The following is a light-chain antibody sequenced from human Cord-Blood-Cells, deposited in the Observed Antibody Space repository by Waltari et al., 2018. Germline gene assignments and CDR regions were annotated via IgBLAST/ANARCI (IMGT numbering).Light chain of an antibody. Sequence: QSVLPQPPSASGTPGQRVTISCSGRSSNLGSNPVNWYQQLPGTAPKLLIYSNNQRPSGVPDRFSGSKSGTSASLAISGLQSEDEADYYCAAWDDSLNGRVFGGGTKLTVL. J-gene: IGLJ3*02. V-gene: IGLV1-44*01. CDR2: SNN. CDR3: AAWDDSLNGRV. CDR1: SSNLGSNP.